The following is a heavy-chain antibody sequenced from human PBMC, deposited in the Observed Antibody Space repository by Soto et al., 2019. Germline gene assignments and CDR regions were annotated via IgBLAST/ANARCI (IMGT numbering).Heavy chain of an antibody. CDR2: IIPIFGTA. CDR1: GGTFSSYA. J-gene: IGHJ6*02. D-gene: IGHD3-3*01. Sequence: SVKVSCKASGGTFSSYAISWVRQAPGQGLEWMGGIIPIFGTANYAQKFQGRVTITADESTSTAYMELSSLRSEDTAVYYCARVVNYDFWSGYYYYYGMDVWDQGTTVTVSS. CDR3: ARVVNYDFWSGYYYYYGMDV. V-gene: IGHV1-69*13.